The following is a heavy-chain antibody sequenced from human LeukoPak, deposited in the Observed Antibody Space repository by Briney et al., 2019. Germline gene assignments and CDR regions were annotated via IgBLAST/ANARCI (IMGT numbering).Heavy chain of an antibody. D-gene: IGHD3-22*01. V-gene: IGHV1-2*02. J-gene: IGHJ4*02. CDR3: ARGETGRDSSGYFGY. CDR2: INPNSGGT. Sequence: GASVKVSCKASGYTFTSYYIHWVRQAPGQGLEWMGWINPNSGGTNYAQKFQGRVTMTRDTSISTAYMELTRLRSDDTAVYYCARGETGRDSSGYFGYWGQGTLVTVSS. CDR1: GYTFTSYY.